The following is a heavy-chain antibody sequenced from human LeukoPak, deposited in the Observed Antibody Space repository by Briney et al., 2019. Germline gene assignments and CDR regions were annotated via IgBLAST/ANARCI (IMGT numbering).Heavy chain of an antibody. CDR3: AKDLNTMTPYGVDV. D-gene: IGHD3-22*01. J-gene: IGHJ6*02. CDR2: ISDSGSTT. V-gene: IGHV3-23*01. CDR1: GFSFSSYT. Sequence: GGSLRLSCAASGFSFSSYTMNWVRQAPGKGLEWVAGISDSGSTTSYADSVKGRFTISRDNSKNTVELQMTGLRVEDAAIFCAKDLNTMTPYGVDVWGQGTTVTVSS.